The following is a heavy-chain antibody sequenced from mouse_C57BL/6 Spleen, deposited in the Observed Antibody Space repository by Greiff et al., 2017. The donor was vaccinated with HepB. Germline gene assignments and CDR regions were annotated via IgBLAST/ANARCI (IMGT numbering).Heavy chain of an antibody. D-gene: IGHD1-1*01. Sequence: EVQLQQSGPELVKPGASVKISCKASGYTFTDYYMNWVKQSHGKSLEWIGDINPNNGGTSYNQKFKGKATLTVDKSSRTASMELRSLTSEDSAVYYCAEGGSSYPFDYWGQGTTLTVSS. V-gene: IGHV1-26*01. CDR1: GYTFTDYY. CDR3: AEGGSSYPFDY. J-gene: IGHJ2*01. CDR2: INPNNGGT.